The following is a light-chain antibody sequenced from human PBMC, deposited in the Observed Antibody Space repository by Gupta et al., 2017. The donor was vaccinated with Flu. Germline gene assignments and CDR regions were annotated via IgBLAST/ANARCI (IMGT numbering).Light chain of an antibody. CDR2: AAS. V-gene: IGKV1-39*01. CDR1: QSIRSY. Sequence: SSLSASVGDRVTITCRASQSIRSYLNWYQQKPGKAPKLLIYAASSLQSGVPSRFSGSGSGTDFTLTISSLQPEDFATYYCQQSYSTPPYTFGQGTKLEIK. J-gene: IGKJ2*01. CDR3: QQSYSTPPYT.